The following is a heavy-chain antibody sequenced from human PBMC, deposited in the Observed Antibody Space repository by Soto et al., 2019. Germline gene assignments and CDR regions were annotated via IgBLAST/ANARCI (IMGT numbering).Heavy chain of an antibody. J-gene: IGHJ6*03. Sequence: EVQLLENGGGLVQPGGSLRLSCAASGFTFSASVMSWVRQAQGKGLEWVSSISNSGANTYYADPVKGRFTISRDNSNNTLSLQMNSLRAEDTALYYCARRGSIFPHYDYFMDLWGKGTTVTVSS. CDR1: GFTFSASV. V-gene: IGHV3-23*01. CDR3: ARRGSIFPHYDYFMDL. CDR2: ISNSGANT. D-gene: IGHD6-13*01.